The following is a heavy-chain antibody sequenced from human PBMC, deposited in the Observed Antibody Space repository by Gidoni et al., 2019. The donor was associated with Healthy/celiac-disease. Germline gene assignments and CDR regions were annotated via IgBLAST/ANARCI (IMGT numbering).Heavy chain of an antibody. CDR3: ARGLWFGELLSLYYFDY. CDR1: GFPFSSYA. CDR2: ISYDGSNK. Sequence: QVQLVESGGGVVQPGRSLRLSCAAPGFPFSSYAMHWVRQAPGKGLEWVAVISYDGSNKYYADSVKGRFTISRDNSKNTLYLQMNSLRAEDTAVYYCARGLWFGELLSLYYFDYWGQGTLVTVSS. V-gene: IGHV3-30-3*01. D-gene: IGHD3-10*01. J-gene: IGHJ4*02.